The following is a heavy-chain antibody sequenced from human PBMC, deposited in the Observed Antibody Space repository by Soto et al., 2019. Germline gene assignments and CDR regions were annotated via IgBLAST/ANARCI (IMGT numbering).Heavy chain of an antibody. CDR2: ISSLGGST. V-gene: IGHV3-23*01. J-gene: IGHJ4*02. Sequence: LRLSCAASGFMFSNYAMTWVRQAPGKGLEWVSVISSLGGSTFYADSVKGRFTISRDNSKNTLYLQMNSLRTEDTAVYYCAKEEGSTWYPTDHWGQGTLVTVSS. D-gene: IGHD6-13*01. CDR3: AKEEGSTWYPTDH. CDR1: GFMFSNYA.